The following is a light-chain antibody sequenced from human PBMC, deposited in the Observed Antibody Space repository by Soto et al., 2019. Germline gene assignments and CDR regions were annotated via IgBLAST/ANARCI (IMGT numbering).Light chain of an antibody. CDR2: KNN. J-gene: IGLJ2*01. V-gene: IGLV1-47*01. CDR1: ASNVGSTY. CDR3: ASWDNDLNGPI. Sequence: QSVLTQPPSASGTPGQRVSISCSGRASNVGSTYVFWYQQVPGTAPTLLIYKNNQRPSGVSDRFSGSKSGTSASLAISGLRVDDEADYYCASWDNDLNGPIFCGGTKLTV.